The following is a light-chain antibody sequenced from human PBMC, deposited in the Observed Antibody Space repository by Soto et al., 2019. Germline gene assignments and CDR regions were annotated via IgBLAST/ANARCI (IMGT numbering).Light chain of an antibody. CDR3: MQALQTPRT. CDR2: LGS. V-gene: IGKV2-28*01. CDR1: QSLLHSKGYNY. J-gene: IGKJ1*01. Sequence: DIVMTQSPLSLPVTPGEPASISCRSSQSLLHSKGYNYLDWYLQKPGQSPQLLIYLGSNRASGVPDRFSGSGSGTDFTLKISRVEAEDVGVYFCMQALQTPRTFGQGTTVEIK.